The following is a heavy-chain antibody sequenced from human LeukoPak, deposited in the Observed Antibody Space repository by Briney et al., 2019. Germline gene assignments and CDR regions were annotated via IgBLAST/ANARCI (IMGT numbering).Heavy chain of an antibody. D-gene: IGHD3-3*01. V-gene: IGHV4-4*07. CDR2: MYSSGST. J-gene: IGHJ5*02. CDR3: ARDFWSGSNWFDP. Sequence: SETLSLTCTVSGGSISSYYWSWIRQPAGKRLEWIGRMYSSGSTNYNPSLKSRVTMSVDTSKNQFSLKLSSVTAADTAVYYCARDFWSGSNWFDPWGQGTLVTVSS. CDR1: GGSISSYY.